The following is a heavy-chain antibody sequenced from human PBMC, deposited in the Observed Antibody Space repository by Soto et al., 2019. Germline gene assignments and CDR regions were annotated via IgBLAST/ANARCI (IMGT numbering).Heavy chain of an antibody. V-gene: IGHV3-66*04. CDR2: IYSGGST. CDR1: GFTVSSNY. Sequence: EVQLVESGGGLVQPGGSLGLSCAASGFTVSSNYMSWVHQAPGKGLEWVSVIYSGGSTYYADSVKGRFTISRDNSRNTRYLKRNSLRAEDTAVYYCATRTPRYCGSTSCQTWPDAFDIWGQGTMVTVSS. CDR3: ATRTPRYCGSTSCQTWPDAFDI. J-gene: IGHJ3*02. D-gene: IGHD2-2*01.